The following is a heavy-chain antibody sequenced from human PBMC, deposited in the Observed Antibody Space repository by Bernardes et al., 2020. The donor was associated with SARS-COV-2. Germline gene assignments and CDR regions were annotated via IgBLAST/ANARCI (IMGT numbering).Heavy chain of an antibody. CDR3: ASVTWSQRDDFDV. CDR1: GYTFTAYY. Sequence: APKKVFCKASGYTFTAYYLHWVRQAPGQGLEWMGWVNAKSGDTEYAQKFRGRVTMTRDTAISTAYMELRRLTSDDTALYYCASVTWSQRDDFDVWGQGTMVTVSS. J-gene: IGHJ3*01. V-gene: IGHV1-2*02. CDR2: VNAKSGDT. D-gene: IGHD1-26*01.